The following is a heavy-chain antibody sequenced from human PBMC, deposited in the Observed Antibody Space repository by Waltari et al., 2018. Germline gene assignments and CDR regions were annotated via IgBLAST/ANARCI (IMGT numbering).Heavy chain of an antibody. CDR1: GGSFSGYY. CDR3: ARVERQLPLGCPDY. V-gene: IGHV4-34*01. Sequence: QVQLQQWGAGLLKPSETLSLTCAVYGGSFSGYYWRWIRQPPGKGLEWIGEINHGGRTNYNPSLKSRVTISVDTSKNQFSLKLSSVTAADTAVYYCARVERQLPLGCPDYWGQGTLVTVSS. D-gene: IGHD1-1*01. CDR2: INHGGRT. J-gene: IGHJ4*02.